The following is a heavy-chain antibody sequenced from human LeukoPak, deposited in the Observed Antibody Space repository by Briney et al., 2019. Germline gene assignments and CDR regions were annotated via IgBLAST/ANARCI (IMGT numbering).Heavy chain of an antibody. D-gene: IGHD2-15*01. J-gene: IGHJ4*02. V-gene: IGHV3-53*01. Sequence: GGSLRLSCAASGFTVSSNYMSWVRQAPGKGLEWVSVIYSGGNTYYADSVKGRFTISRDNSKNTSYLQMNSLRVEDTAVYYCARDPGYCSGGSCYDYWGQGTLVAVSS. CDR1: GFTVSSNY. CDR2: IYSGGNT. CDR3: ARDPGYCSGGSCYDY.